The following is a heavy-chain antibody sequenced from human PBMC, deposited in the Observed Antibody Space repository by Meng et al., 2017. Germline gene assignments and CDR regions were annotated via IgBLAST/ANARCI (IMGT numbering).Heavy chain of an antibody. V-gene: IGHV3-53*04. Sequence: GESLKISCAVSGFTFSRYAMNWVRQAPGKGLEWVSVIYSGGSTYYADSVKGRFTISRHNSKNTLYLQMNSLRAEDTAVYYCAREYYYDSSGYGVIFWGQGTLVTVSS. CDR1: GFTFSRYA. D-gene: IGHD3-22*01. J-gene: IGHJ4*02. CDR2: IYSGGST. CDR3: AREYYYDSSGYGVIF.